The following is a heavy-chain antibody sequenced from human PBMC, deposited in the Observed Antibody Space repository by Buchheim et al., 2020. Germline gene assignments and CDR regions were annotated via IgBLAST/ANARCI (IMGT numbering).Heavy chain of an antibody. CDR3: ARHEGPHSTGRRLDY. Sequence: QVQLQESGPGLVKPSETLSLTCTVSGGSISSYYWSWLRQPPGKGLEWIGYFHFSGSTNYYSSLKSRVTISGDISKRQFSLKLTSVTVADTAIYYCARHEGPHSTGRRLDYWGQGAL. CDR2: FHFSGST. D-gene: IGHD6-19*01. CDR1: GGSISSYY. J-gene: IGHJ4*02. V-gene: IGHV4-59*08.